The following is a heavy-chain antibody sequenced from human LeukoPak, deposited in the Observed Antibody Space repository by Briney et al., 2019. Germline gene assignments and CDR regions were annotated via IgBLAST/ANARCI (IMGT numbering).Heavy chain of an antibody. Sequence: GGSLRLSCAASGFTFTNYAMSWVRQAPGKGLECVSAISGSGGSTYYADSVKGRFTISRDNSKNTLYLQMNSLRAEDTAVYYCARTVIRFLNFGWLLPGFDYWGQGTLVTVSS. D-gene: IGHD3-9*01. V-gene: IGHV3-23*01. CDR3: ARTVIRFLNFGWLLPGFDY. CDR1: GFTFTNYA. CDR2: ISGSGGST. J-gene: IGHJ4*02.